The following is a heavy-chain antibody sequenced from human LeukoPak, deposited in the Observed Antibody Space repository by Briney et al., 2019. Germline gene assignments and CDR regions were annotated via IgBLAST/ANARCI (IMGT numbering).Heavy chain of an antibody. V-gene: IGHV3-21*01. Sequence: PGGSLRLSCAASGFTFSSYSMNWVRQAPGKGLELVSSPSSSSSYIYYADSVKGRFTISRENAKNSLYLQMNSLRAEDTAVYYCARDPFTAGDYYDSSGYSGYWGQGTLVTVSS. J-gene: IGHJ4*02. CDR3: ARDPFTAGDYYDSSGYSGY. CDR2: PSSSSSYI. D-gene: IGHD3-22*01. CDR1: GFTFSSYS.